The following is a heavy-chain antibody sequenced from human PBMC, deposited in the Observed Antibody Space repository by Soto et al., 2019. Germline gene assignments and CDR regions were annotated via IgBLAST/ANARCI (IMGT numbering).Heavy chain of an antibody. CDR2: ISAYNGNT. D-gene: IGHD2-15*01. V-gene: IGHV1-18*01. Sequence: AASVKVSCKASGYTFTSYGISWVRQAPGQGLEWMGWISAYNGNTNYAQKLQGRVTMTTDTSTSTAYMELRSLRSDDTAVYYCARERNYCSGGSCYSCFDYWGQGTMVTVYS. CDR1: GYTFTSYG. CDR3: ARERNYCSGGSCYSCFDY. J-gene: IGHJ4*02.